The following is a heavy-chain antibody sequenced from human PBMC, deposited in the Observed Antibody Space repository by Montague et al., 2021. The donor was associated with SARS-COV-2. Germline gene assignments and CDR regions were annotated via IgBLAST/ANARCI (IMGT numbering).Heavy chain of an antibody. V-gene: IGHV4-34*01. CDR3: ARLGDGIVSSPILGPGHYYSFYDMDV. CDR2: ISQSGNT. Sequence: SETLSLTCAVSGWSFSRDYWSWCRQPPGKGLEGRGEISQSGNTKYNPSLQSRVSISLDTSRNKFSLKVSSVTAADTAIYYCARLGDGIVSSPILGPGHYYSFYDMDVWGKGTTVTVSS. D-gene: IGHD7-27*01. J-gene: IGHJ6*03. CDR1: GWSFSRDY.